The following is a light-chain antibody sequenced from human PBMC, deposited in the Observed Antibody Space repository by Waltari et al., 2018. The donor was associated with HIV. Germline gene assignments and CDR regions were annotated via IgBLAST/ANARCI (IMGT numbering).Light chain of an antibody. CDR1: RSSVYTF. CDR2: DVN. Sequence: QSPLTHPHSVSGSPVQSLTISSPGTRSSVYTFVSWYQQHPGKAPQVIIYDVNNRPSGVPDRFSGSKSGNTAFLTISGLQAEDEAEYHCCSHAGNFIFAFGTGTKVTVL. CDR3: CSHAGNFIFA. V-gene: IGLV2-11*01. J-gene: IGLJ1*01.